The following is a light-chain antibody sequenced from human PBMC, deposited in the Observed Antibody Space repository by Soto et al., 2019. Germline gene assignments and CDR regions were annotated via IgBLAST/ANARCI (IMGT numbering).Light chain of an antibody. V-gene: IGKV1-27*01. J-gene: IGKJ3*01. CDR1: QDIRDY. Sequence: DIQMTQSPSSLSASVGDRVTITCRASQDIRDYLVWYQQRPGKVPTLLIYAASTLQSGVPSRFSGSGYGTEFTLTISSLQSEGVATYYCQKYGGTPYTFGPGTKVDLK. CDR2: AAS. CDR3: QKYGGTPYT.